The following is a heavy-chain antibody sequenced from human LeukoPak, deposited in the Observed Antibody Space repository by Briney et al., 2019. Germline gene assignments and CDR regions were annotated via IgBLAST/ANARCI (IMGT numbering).Heavy chain of an antibody. J-gene: IGHJ3*02. CDR1: GFTFSSYA. CDR3: AKDLSYSSGWHSAYDAFDI. Sequence: PGGSLRLSCAASGFTFSSYAMSWVRRAPGEGLEWVSAISGSGGSTYYADSVKGRFTISRDNSKNTLYLQMNSLRAEDTAVYYCAKDLSYSSGWHSAYDAFDIWGQGTMVTVSS. D-gene: IGHD6-19*01. V-gene: IGHV3-23*01. CDR2: ISGSGGST.